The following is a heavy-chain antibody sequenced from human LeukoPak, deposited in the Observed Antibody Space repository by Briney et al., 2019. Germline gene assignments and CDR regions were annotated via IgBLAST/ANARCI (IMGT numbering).Heavy chain of an antibody. Sequence: KPSETLSLTCTVSGGSISSYYWSWIRQPPGKGLEWVGYIYYSGSTNYNPSLKSRVTISVDTSKNQFSLKLSSVTAADTAVYYCARHERESSGWKYFAYWGQGTLVTVFS. D-gene: IGHD6-19*01. J-gene: IGHJ4*02. CDR1: GGSISSYY. CDR2: IYYSGST. V-gene: IGHV4-59*08. CDR3: ARHERESSGWKYFAY.